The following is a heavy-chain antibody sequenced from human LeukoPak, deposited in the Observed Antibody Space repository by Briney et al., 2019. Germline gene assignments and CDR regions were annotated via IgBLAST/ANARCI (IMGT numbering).Heavy chain of an antibody. Sequence: GGSLRLSCAASGFTFSSYEMNWVRQAPGKGLEWVSYISSSGSTIYYADSVKGRFTISRDNARKSLYLQMNSLRAEDTAVYYCAKGNSGSYYGDAFDIWGQGTMVTVSS. CDR1: GFTFSSYE. CDR3: AKGNSGSYYGDAFDI. J-gene: IGHJ3*02. D-gene: IGHD1-26*01. CDR2: ISSSGSTI. V-gene: IGHV3-48*03.